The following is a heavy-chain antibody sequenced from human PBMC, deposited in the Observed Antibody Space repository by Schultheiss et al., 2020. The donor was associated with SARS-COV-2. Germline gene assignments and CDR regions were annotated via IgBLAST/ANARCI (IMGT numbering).Heavy chain of an antibody. V-gene: IGHV3-15*01. CDR3: TTDPVFSLPGAATRAFDY. J-gene: IGHJ4*02. CDR1: GFTFSNAW. CDR2: IKSKTDGGTT. Sequence: GGSLRLSCAASGFTFSNAWMSWVRQAPGKGLEWVGRIKSKTDGGTTDYAAPVKGRFTISRDDSKNTLYLQMNSLKTEDTAVYYCTTDPVFSLPGAATRAFDYWGQGTLVTVSS. D-gene: IGHD2-15*01.